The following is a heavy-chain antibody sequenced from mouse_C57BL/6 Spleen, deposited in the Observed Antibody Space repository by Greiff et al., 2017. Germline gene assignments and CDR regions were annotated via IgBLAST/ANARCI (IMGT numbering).Heavy chain of an antibody. D-gene: IGHD2-14*01. Sequence: QVQLQQSGPGLVQPSQSLSITCTVSGFSLTSYGVHWVRQSPGKGLEWLGVIWRGGSTDYNAAFMSRLSITKDNSKSQVFFKMNSLQADDTATYYCAKKEYDTYAMDYWGQGTSVTVSS. CDR3: AKKEYDTYAMDY. V-gene: IGHV2-5*01. CDR2: IWRGGST. J-gene: IGHJ4*01. CDR1: GFSLTSYG.